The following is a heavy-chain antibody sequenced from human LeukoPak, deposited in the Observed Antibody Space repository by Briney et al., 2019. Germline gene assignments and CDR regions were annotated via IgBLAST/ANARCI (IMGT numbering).Heavy chain of an antibody. Sequence: AASVKVSCKASGYIFTGYYMHWVRQAPGQGLGWMGWISPKSGGTNYAQKFQGRINMTRDTSISTAYMDLSGLRSDDTAVYYCARDLVVVVVGNWFDPWGQGTLVTVSS. CDR2: ISPKSGGT. CDR1: GYIFTGYY. CDR3: ARDLVVVVVGNWFDP. D-gene: IGHD2-2*01. J-gene: IGHJ5*02. V-gene: IGHV1-2*02.